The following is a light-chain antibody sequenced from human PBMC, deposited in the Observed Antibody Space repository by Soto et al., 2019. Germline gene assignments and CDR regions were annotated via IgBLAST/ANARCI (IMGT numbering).Light chain of an antibody. Sequence: QSVLTQPASVSGSPGQSITISCTGTSSDVGYYNYVSWYQQHPGKAPKLIIYEVSNRPSGVSNRFSGSKSGNTASLTISGLQAEDEADYYCSSYTSSSTLYVFGTGTKVTV. V-gene: IGLV2-14*01. J-gene: IGLJ1*01. CDR1: SSDVGYYNY. CDR2: EVS. CDR3: SSYTSSSTLYV.